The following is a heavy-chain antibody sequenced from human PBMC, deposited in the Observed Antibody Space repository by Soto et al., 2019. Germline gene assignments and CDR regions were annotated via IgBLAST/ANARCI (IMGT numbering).Heavy chain of an antibody. J-gene: IGHJ6*02. V-gene: IGHV2-26*01. CDR2: IFSNDEK. Sequence: QVTLKESGPVLVKPSETLTLTCSVSGFSLSDTTIGVIWIRQPPRKALEWLAHIFSNDEKSYSTSLQTRLTLSKDTYRSQVVLTMNNMDPADTATYYFARIHSITWGYYFYGMDVWGQGTTVTVSS. D-gene: IGHD3-16*01. CDR1: GFSLSDTTIG. CDR3: ARIHSITWGYYFYGMDV.